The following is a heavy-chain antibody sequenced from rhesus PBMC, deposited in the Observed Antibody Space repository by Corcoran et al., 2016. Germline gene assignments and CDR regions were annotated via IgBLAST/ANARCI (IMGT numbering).Heavy chain of an antibody. V-gene: IGHV1-180*01. Sequence: QVQLVQSGADIKQPGASVKLSCKASGSVFTTNIVHWVRQAPGQGLQWIGLISHKDGFKAYGQTFQGRVTMTADTLTNTGYMELSSLRSDDTGVYYCTREEYDHWGQGVLVTVSS. D-gene: IGHD1-32*01. CDR1: GSVFTTNI. CDR2: ISHKDGFK. CDR3: TREEYDH. J-gene: IGHJ4*01.